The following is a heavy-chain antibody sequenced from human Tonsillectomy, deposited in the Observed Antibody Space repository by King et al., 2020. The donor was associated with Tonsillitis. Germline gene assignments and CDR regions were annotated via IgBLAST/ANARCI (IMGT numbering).Heavy chain of an antibody. CDR1: GGSFSAYY. Sequence: VQLQQWGAGLLKPSETLSLTCAVYGGSFSAYYWSWIRQPPGKWLEWIGEINHSGSTNYNPSLKSRVTISVDTSKNQFSLNLSSVTAADTALYYCARGDFDPWGQGTLVTVSS. J-gene: IGHJ5*02. CDR2: INHSGST. CDR3: ARGDFDP. V-gene: IGHV4-34*01.